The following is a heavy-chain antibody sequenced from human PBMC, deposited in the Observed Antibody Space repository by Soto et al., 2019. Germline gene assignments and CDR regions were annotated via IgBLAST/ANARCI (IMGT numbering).Heavy chain of an antibody. V-gene: IGHV4-34*01. CDR2: INHSGST. J-gene: IGHJ6*02. CDR3: ARQYSSGWYTLRYYYGMDV. D-gene: IGHD6-19*01. CDR1: GGSFSGYY. Sequence: QVQLQQWGAGLLKPSETLSLTCAVYGGSFSGYYWSWIRQPPGKGLEWIGEINHSGSTNYNPSLKSRVTISVDTSKNQFSLKLSSVTAAATAVYYCARQYSSGWYTLRYYYGMDVWGQGTTVTVSS.